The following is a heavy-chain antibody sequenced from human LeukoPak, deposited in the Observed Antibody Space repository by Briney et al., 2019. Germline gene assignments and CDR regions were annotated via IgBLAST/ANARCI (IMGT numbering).Heavy chain of an antibody. D-gene: IGHD6-19*01. CDR2: INWNSGSI. J-gene: IGHJ3*02. CDR3: AKGSRLAGAGRGDAFDI. CDR1: GFTFDDYA. V-gene: IGHV3-9*01. Sequence: GGSLRLSCAASGFTFDDYAMHWVRQAPGKGLEWVSGINWNSGSIGYADSLKGRFTISRDNAKNSLYLQMNSLRAEDTALYYCAKGSRLAGAGRGDAFDIWGQGTMVTVSS.